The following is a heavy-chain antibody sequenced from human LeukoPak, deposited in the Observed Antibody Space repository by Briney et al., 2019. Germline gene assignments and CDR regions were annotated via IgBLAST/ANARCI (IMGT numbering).Heavy chain of an antibody. CDR3: ARMGAVAGRGAYGMDV. D-gene: IGHD6-19*01. V-gene: IGHV1-2*06. Sequence: ASVKVSCKASGGTFSSYAISWVRQAPGQGLEWMGRINPNSGGTNYAQKFQGRVTMTRDTSISTAYMELSRLRSDDTAVYYCARMGAVAGRGAYGMDVWGQGTTVTVSS. CDR2: INPNSGGT. CDR1: GGTFSSYA. J-gene: IGHJ6*02.